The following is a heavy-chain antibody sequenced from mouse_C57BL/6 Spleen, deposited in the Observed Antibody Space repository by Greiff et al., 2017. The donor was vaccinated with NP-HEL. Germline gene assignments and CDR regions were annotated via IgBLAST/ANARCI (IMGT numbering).Heavy chain of an antibody. J-gene: IGHJ2*01. D-gene: IGHD1-1*02. CDR2: IDPSDSAT. CDR1: GYTFTSYW. CDR3: AVIRWGYFDY. V-gene: IGHV1-52*01. Sequence: QVQLQQPGAELVRPGSSVKLSCKASGYTFTSYWMHWVKQRPIQGLEWIGNIDPSDSATHYNQKFKDKATLTVDKSSSTAYLRLSSRTSEDSAVYYCAVIRWGYFDYWGQGTTLTVSS.